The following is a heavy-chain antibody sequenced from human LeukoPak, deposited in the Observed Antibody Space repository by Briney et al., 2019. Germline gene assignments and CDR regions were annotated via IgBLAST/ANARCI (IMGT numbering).Heavy chain of an antibody. CDR2: IYTSGST. V-gene: IGHV4-4*07. CDR1: GGSISDYY. CDR3: AKDVEYKSVVATGD. Sequence: SETLSLTCTVSGGSISDYYWTWIRQPAGKGLEWIGRIYTSGSTNYNPSLKSRVTMSVDTSKNQFSLRLSSVTAADTAVYYCAKDVEYKSVVATGDWGQGTLVTVSS. D-gene: IGHD5-12*01. J-gene: IGHJ4*02.